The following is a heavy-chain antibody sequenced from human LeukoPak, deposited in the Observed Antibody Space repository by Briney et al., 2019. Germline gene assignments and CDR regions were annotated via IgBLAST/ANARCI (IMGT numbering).Heavy chain of an antibody. D-gene: IGHD3-10*01. V-gene: IGHV4-30-4*01. J-gene: IGHJ4*02. CDR3: ARDRDGFQDY. Sequence: PSETLSLTCTVSGGSISSGDYYWSWIRQPPGKGLEWIRYIYYSGSTYYNPSLKSRATISVDTSKNQFSLKLSSVTAADTAVYYCARDRDGFQDYWGQGTLVTVSS. CDR2: IYYSGST. CDR1: GGSISSGDYY.